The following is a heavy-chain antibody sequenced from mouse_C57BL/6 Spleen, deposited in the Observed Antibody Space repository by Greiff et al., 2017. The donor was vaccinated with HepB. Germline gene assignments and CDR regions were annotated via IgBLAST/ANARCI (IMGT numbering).Heavy chain of an antibody. CDR1: GYAFSSSW. Sequence: LQESGPELVKPGASVKISCKASGYAFSSSWMNWVKQRPGKGLEWIGRIYPGDGDTNYNGKFKGKATLTADKSSSTAYMQLSSLTSEDSAVYFCARSRNWGGDFDYWGQGTTLTVSS. CDR2: IYPGDGDT. CDR3: ARSRNWGGDFDY. V-gene: IGHV1-82*01. J-gene: IGHJ2*01. D-gene: IGHD4-1*01.